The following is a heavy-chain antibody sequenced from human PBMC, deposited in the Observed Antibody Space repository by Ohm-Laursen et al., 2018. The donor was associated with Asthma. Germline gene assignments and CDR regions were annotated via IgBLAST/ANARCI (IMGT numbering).Heavy chain of an antibody. J-gene: IGHJ6*02. Sequence: SLRLSCSASGFTVSSNYMSWVRQAPGKGLEWVSVIYSGGSTYYADSVKGRFTISRDNSKNTLYLQVNSLRAEDTAVYYCASTIGDLGYYYGMDVWGQGTTVTVSS. CDR1: GFTVSSNY. D-gene: IGHD3-10*01. CDR3: ASTIGDLGYYYGMDV. CDR2: IYSGGST. V-gene: IGHV3-53*01.